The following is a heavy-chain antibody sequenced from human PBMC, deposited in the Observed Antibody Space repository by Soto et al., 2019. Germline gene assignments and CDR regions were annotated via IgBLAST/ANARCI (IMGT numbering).Heavy chain of an antibody. V-gene: IGHV3-74*01. J-gene: IGHJ3*02. D-gene: IGHD3-10*01. CDR3: AKDRGRPDAFNI. CDR2: IDNGGTNT. CDR1: GYNFGGFW. Sequence: GGSLRLSCAGSGYNFGGFWMHWVRQAPGKVLVWVSRIDNGGTNTVYADAVKGRFTISRDNAKNTLYLQMNSLRAEDTAVYYCAKDRGRPDAFNIWGQGTMVTVSS.